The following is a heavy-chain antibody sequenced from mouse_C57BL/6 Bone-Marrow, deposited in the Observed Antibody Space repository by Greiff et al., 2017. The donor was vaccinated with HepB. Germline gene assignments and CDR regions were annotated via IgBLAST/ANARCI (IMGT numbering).Heavy chain of an antibody. V-gene: IGHV1-59*01. CDR2: IDPSDSYT. D-gene: IGHD2-4*01. J-gene: IGHJ3*01. CDR1: GYTFTSYW. Sequence: VQLQQSGAELVRPGTSVKLSCKASGYTFTSYWMHWVKQRPGQGLEWIGVIDPSDSYTNYNQKFKGKATLTVDTSSSTAYMQLSSLTSEDSAVYYCAYDYDWFAYWGQGTLVTVSA. CDR3: AYDYDWFAY.